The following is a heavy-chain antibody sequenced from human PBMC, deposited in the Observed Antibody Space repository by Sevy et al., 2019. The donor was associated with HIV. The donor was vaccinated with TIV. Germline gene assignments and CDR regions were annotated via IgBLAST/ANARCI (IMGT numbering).Heavy chain of an antibody. CDR3: AGLGLYPGIAVAGTFDY. D-gene: IGHD6-19*01. Sequence: ASVKVSCKASGYTFTSYAMHWVRQAPGQRLEWMGWINACNGNTKYSQKFQGRVTITRDTSASTAYMELSSLRSEDTAVYYCAGLGLYPGIAVAGTFDYWGQGTLVTVSS. CDR2: INACNGNT. J-gene: IGHJ4*02. CDR1: GYTFTSYA. V-gene: IGHV1-3*01.